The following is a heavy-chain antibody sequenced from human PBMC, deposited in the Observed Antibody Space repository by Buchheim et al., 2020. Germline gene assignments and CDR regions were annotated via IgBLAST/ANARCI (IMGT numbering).Heavy chain of an antibody. CDR3: AREGSGSEGYYFDY. D-gene: IGHD6-19*01. Sequence: QVQLVESGGGVVQPGRSLRLSCAASGFTFSSYGMHWVRQAPGKGLEWVAVIWYDGSNKYYADSVKGRFTISRDNSKNTLYPQMNSLRAEDTAVYYCAREGSGSEGYYFDYWGQGTL. V-gene: IGHV3-33*01. CDR2: IWYDGSNK. CDR1: GFTFSSYG. J-gene: IGHJ4*02.